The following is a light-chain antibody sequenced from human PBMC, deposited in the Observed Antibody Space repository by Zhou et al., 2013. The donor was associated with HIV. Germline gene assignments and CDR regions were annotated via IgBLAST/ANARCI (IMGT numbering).Light chain of an antibody. V-gene: IGKV3-15*01. CDR2: GAS. Sequence: EIVMTQSPATLSVSPGERATLSCRASQSVSSNLAWYQQKPGQAPRLLIYGASTRATGIPARFIGSGSGTEFTLTISSMLSEDFAVYYCQQYDNWPPLTFGGGTKVEIK. CDR1: QSVSSN. CDR3: QQYDNWPPLT. J-gene: IGKJ4*01.